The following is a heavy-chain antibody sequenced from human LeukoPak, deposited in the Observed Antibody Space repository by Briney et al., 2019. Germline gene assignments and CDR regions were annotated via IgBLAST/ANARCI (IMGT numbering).Heavy chain of an antibody. CDR1: GGSLSSYY. CDR3: ARDHYYDSSGPLGY. Sequence: SETLSLTCTVSGGSLSSYYWSWIRQPPGKGLEWIGEINHSGSTYYNPSLKSRVTISVDTSKNQFSLKLSSVTAADTAVYYCARDHYYDSSGPLGYWGQGTLVTVSS. V-gene: IGHV4-34*09. CDR2: INHSGST. D-gene: IGHD3-22*01. J-gene: IGHJ4*02.